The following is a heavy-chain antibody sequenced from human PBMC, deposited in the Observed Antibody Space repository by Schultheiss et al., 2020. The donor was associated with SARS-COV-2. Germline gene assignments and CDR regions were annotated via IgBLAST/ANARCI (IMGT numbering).Heavy chain of an antibody. CDR3: ARERGGSSHRYYYYGMDV. CDR1: GASISSYY. V-gene: IGHV4-4*07. D-gene: IGHD6-13*01. J-gene: IGHJ6*02. CDR2: IYTSGST. Sequence: SETLSLTCTVSGASISSYYWNWIRQPAGKGLEWIGRIYTSGSTNYNPSLKSRVTMSVDTSKNQISLKLSSVTAADTAVYYCARERGGSSHRYYYYGMDVWGQGTTVTVSS.